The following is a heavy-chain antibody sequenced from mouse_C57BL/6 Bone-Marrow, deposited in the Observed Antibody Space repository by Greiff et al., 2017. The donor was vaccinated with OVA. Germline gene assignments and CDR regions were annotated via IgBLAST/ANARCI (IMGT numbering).Heavy chain of an antibody. CDR2: IRSKSNNYAT. Sequence: EVQLVESGGGLVQPKGSLKLSCAASGFSFNTYAMNWVRQAPGKGLEWVARIRSKSNNYATYYADSVKDRFTISRDDSESMLYLQMNNLKTEDTAMYYCVRQLELGLGFAYWGQGTLVTVSA. V-gene: IGHV10-1*01. D-gene: IGHD4-1*01. CDR3: VRQLELGLGFAY. J-gene: IGHJ3*01. CDR1: GFSFNTYA.